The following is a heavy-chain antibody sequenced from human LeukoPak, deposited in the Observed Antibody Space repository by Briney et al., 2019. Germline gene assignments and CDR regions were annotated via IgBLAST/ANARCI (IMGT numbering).Heavy chain of an antibody. V-gene: IGHV3-33*01. CDR2: IWYDGSSK. CDR1: GFTFSSYG. Sequence: GGSLRLPCAASGFTFSSYGMQWVRRAPGKGLEWVAVIWYDGSSKYYADSVKGRFTISRDNSKNTLYLQMDSLTAEDTAVYYCARRHFDAFDIWGQGTVVTVSS. J-gene: IGHJ3*02. CDR3: ARRHFDAFDI.